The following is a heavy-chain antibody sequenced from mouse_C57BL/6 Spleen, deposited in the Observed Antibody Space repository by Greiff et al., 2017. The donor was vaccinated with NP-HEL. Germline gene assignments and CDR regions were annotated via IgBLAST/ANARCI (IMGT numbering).Heavy chain of an antibody. V-gene: IGHV1-52*01. D-gene: IGHD2-2*01. J-gene: IGHJ2*01. CDR3: ARGDSMVTTLDY. Sequence: VQLQQPGAELVRPGSSVKLSCKASGYTFTSYWMHWVKQRPIQGLEWIGNIDPSDSETHYNQKFKDKATLTVDKSSSTAYMQLSSLTSEDSAVYSCARGDSMVTTLDYWGQGTTLTVSS. CDR2: IDPSDSET. CDR1: GYTFTSYW.